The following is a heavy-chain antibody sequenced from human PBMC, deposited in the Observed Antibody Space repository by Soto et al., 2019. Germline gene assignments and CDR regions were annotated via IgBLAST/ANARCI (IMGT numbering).Heavy chain of an antibody. CDR2: INHSGST. V-gene: IGHV4-34*01. CDR3: ASNVVVAAHGAFDI. D-gene: IGHD2-15*01. Sequence: SETLSLTCAVYGGSFSGYYWSWIRQPPGKGLEWIGEINHSGSTNYNPSLKSRVTISVDTSKNQFSLKLSSVTAADTAVYYCASNVVVAAHGAFDIWGKGTMVTVSS. J-gene: IGHJ3*02. CDR1: GGSFSGYY.